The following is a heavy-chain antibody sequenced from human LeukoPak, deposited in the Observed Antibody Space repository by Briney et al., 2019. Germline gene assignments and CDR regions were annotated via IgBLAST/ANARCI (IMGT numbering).Heavy chain of an antibody. CDR3: ARSGYYDSSVFHWYFDL. CDR2: IYYSGST. D-gene: IGHD3-22*01. Sequence: SGTLSLTCAVSGGSISTTIWWSWVRQPPWKGLEWIGYIYYSGSTNYNPSLKSRVTISVDTSRNQFSLKLSSMTAADTAVYYCARSGYYDSSVFHWYFDLWGRGTLVTVSS. CDR1: GGSISTTIW. V-gene: IGHV4-4*02. J-gene: IGHJ2*01.